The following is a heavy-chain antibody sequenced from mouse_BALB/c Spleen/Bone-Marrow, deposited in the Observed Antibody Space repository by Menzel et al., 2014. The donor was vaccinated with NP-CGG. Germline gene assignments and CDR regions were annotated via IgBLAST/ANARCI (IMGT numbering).Heavy chain of an antibody. D-gene: IGHD2-3*01. CDR1: GYTFTSNW. CDR3: ARGGNGYYGYWYFDV. CDR2: IDPSDSYT. Sequence: VQLQQSGTELVHTGASVKLSCKASGYTFTSNWMHWVKQRPGQGLEWIGEIDPSDSYTNYNQKFKGKATLTVDKSSSTAYMQLSSLTSEDSAVYYDARGGNGYYGYWYFDVSSAGASATVSS. V-gene: IGHV1-69*02. J-gene: IGHJ1*01.